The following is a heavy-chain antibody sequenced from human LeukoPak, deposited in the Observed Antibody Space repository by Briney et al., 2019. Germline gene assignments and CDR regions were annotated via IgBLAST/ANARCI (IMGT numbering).Heavy chain of an antibody. J-gene: IGHJ4*02. D-gene: IGHD5-24*01. CDR1: GGSISSGSYY. CDR3: ARGGGYNPYY. CDR2: IYTSGST. Sequence: RPSQTLSLTCTVSGGSISSGSYYWNWIRQPAGKGLERIGRIYTSGSTNYNPSLKSRVTISVDTSKNQFSLKLSSVTAADTAVYYCARGGGYNPYYWGQGTLVTVSS. V-gene: IGHV4-61*02.